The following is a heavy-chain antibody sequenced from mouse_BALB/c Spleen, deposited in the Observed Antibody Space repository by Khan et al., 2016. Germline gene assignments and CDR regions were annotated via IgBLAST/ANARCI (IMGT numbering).Heavy chain of an antibody. CDR2: INPDSSTI. CDR1: RFDFSRYW. V-gene: IGHV4-1*02. D-gene: IGHD1-2*01. CDR3: ARLHCYGCVAY. Sequence: EVKLLESGGGLVQPGGSLKLSCAASRFDFSRYWMSWVRQAPGKGLEWIGEINPDSSTINYTPSLKDKFIISRDNAKNTLYLQMSKVRSEDTALYYCARLHCYGCVAYWGQGTTLTVSS. J-gene: IGHJ2*01.